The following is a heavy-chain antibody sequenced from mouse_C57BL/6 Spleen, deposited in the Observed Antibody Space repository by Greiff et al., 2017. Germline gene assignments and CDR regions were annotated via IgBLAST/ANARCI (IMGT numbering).Heavy chain of an antibody. CDR2: SRNKANDYTT. CDR3: ARDAEGTGYVDV. Sequence: EVKLVESGGGLVQSGRSLRLSCATSGFTFSAFYMAWVRQAPGKGLEWIAASRNKANDYTTEYSASVKGRFIVSRDTSQSILYLQMNALRAEDTAIYYCARDAEGTGYVDVWGTGTTVTVSS. V-gene: IGHV7-1*01. D-gene: IGHD3-3*01. CDR1: GFTFSAFY. J-gene: IGHJ1*03.